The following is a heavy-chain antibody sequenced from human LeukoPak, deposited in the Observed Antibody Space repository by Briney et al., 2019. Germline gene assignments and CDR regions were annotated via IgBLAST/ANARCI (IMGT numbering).Heavy chain of an antibody. J-gene: IGHJ4*02. D-gene: IGHD5-18*01. CDR1: GFTFSSYE. CDR3: ASEDTAMVAVDY. CDR2: ISSSGSTI. Sequence: GGSLRLSCAASGFTFSSYEMNWVRQAPGKGLEWVSYISSSGSTIYYADSVKGRFTISRDNAKNSLYLQMNSLRAEDTAVYYCASEDTAMVAVDYWGQGTLVTVSS. V-gene: IGHV3-48*03.